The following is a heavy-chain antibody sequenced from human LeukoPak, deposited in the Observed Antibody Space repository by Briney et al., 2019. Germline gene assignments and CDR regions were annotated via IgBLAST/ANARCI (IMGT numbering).Heavy chain of an antibody. CDR2: IYSADST. D-gene: IGHD1-14*01. Sequence: GGSLRLSCAASGFTVSSNYMPWVRQAPGKGLEWVSVIYSADSTYHADSVKGRFTISRDNSNNTLYLQMNSLRAEDTAVYYCARDVSENPYCWGQGTLVTVSS. CDR1: GFTVSSNY. V-gene: IGHV3-66*01. CDR3: ARDVSENPYC. J-gene: IGHJ4*02.